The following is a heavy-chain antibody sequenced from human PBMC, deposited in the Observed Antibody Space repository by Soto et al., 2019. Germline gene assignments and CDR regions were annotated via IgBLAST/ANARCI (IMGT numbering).Heavy chain of an antibody. CDR2: IIPIFGTA. D-gene: IGHD3-22*01. CDR1: GGTFSSYA. CDR3: ARDTYWYYDSSGDYGY. J-gene: IGHJ4*02. Sequence: SVKVSCKASGGTFSSYAISWVRQAPGQGLEWMGGIIPIFGTANYAQKFQGRVTITADESTSTAYMELSSLRSEDTAVYYCARDTYWYYDSSGDYGYWGKGTLVPVSS. V-gene: IGHV1-69*13.